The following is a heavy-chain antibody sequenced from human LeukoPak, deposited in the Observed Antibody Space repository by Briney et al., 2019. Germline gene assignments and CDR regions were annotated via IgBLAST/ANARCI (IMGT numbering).Heavy chain of an antibody. D-gene: IGHD3-3*01. J-gene: IGHJ6*02. V-gene: IGHV4-34*01. Sequence: SETLSLTCAVYGGSFSGYYWSWIRQPPGKGLEWIGEINHSGSTNYNPSLKSRVTISVDTSNTQFSLKLSSVTAADTAVYYCARDSVLRFLGHYYYYGMDVWGQGTTVTVSS. CDR1: GGSFSGYY. CDR3: ARDSVLRFLGHYYYYGMDV. CDR2: INHSGST.